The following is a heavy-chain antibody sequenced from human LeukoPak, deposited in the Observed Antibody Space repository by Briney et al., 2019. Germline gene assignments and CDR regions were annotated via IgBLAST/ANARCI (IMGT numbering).Heavy chain of an antibody. Sequence: SETLSLTCAVYGGSFSGYYWSWIRQPPGKGLEWIGEINHSGSTNYNPSLKSRVTISVDTSKNQFSLKLSSVTAADRAVYYCARPGPDSSGILRANAFDIWGQGTMVTVSS. CDR3: ARPGPDSSGILRANAFDI. CDR2: INHSGST. V-gene: IGHV4-34*01. D-gene: IGHD3-22*01. J-gene: IGHJ3*02. CDR1: GGSFSGYY.